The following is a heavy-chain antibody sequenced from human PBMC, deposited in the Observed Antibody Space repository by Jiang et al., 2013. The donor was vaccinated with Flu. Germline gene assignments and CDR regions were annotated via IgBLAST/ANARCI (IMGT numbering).Heavy chain of an antibody. Sequence: QLLESGGGLVQPGGSLRLSCAASGFTFSSYWMHWVRQAPGKGLVWVSRINSDGSSTSYADSVKGRFTISRDNAKNSLYLQMNSLRAEDTAVYYCARSNMAGELLGYYYYGMDVWGQGTTVTVSS. CDR1: GFTFSSYW. CDR3: ARSNMAGELLGYYYYGMDV. V-gene: IGHV3-74*02. CDR2: INSDGSST. J-gene: IGHJ6*02. D-gene: IGHD1-26*01.